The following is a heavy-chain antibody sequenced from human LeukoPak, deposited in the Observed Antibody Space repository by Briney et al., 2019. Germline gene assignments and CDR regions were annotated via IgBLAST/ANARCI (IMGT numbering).Heavy chain of an antibody. J-gene: IGHJ6*03. CDR1: GGSISSGSYY. Sequence: SETLSLTCTVSGGSISSGSYYWSWIRQPAGKGLEWIGRIYTSGSTNYNPSLKSRVTISVDTSKNQFSLKLSSVTAADTAVYYCAKMVRGVIRSGYYYYYMDVWGKGTTVTISS. CDR3: AKMVRGVIRSGYYYYYMDV. D-gene: IGHD3-10*01. V-gene: IGHV4-61*02. CDR2: IYTSGST.